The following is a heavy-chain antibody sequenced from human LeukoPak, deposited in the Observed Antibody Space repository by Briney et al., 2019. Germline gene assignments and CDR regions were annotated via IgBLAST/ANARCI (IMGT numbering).Heavy chain of an antibody. Sequence: KAGGSLRFSCAASGFTFSSYEMNWVRQGPGKGLEWLSHISNSGSSIQYADSVKGRFTISRDHAKNSLYLQMNSLRAEDTAVYYCARTRDGPFEYWGQGTLVTVSS. D-gene: IGHD5-24*01. CDR2: ISNSGSSI. J-gene: IGHJ4*02. V-gene: IGHV3-48*03. CDR1: GFTFSSYE. CDR3: ARTRDGPFEY.